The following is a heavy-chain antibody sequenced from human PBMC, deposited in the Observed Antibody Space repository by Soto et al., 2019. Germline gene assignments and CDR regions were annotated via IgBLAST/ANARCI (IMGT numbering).Heavy chain of an antibody. J-gene: IGHJ4*02. D-gene: IGHD3-22*01. Sequence: SVKVSCKASGGTFSSHAVNWVRQAPGQGLEWMGGIIPLSGRINYAQKFQHRITITADESTTAAYMDLTNLRSDDTAIYYCAREQHYDTSGYFRNYLDSWGQGTLVTVYS. CDR1: GGTFSSHA. CDR3: AREQHYDTSGYFRNYLDS. V-gene: IGHV1-69*13. CDR2: IIPLSGRI.